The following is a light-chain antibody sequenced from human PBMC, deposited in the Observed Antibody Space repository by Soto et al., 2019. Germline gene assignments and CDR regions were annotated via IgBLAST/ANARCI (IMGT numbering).Light chain of an antibody. CDR1: SSDVGGYNF. CDR3: SSYAGSNNWV. Sequence: QSALTQPPSASGSPGQSLTISCTGTSSDVGGYNFVSWYQQHPGKAPKLMISDVNRRPSGVPDRFSGSKSGNPASLTVSGLQAEDEADYYCSSYAGSNNWVFGGGTKLTVL. J-gene: IGLJ3*02. CDR2: DVN. V-gene: IGLV2-8*01.